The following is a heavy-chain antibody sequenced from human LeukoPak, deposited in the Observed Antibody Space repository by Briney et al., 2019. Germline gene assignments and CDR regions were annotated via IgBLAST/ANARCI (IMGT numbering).Heavy chain of an antibody. CDR2: ISGSGGGT. Sequence: GGSLRLSCGASGFTFNSYAVSWVRQAPGKGLEWVSAISGSGGGTYYADSVKGRFTISRDNSKNTVYLQMNSLSTEDTAVYYCAKTPTGYSSGRYPGWPVDCWGQGTLVTVSS. J-gene: IGHJ4*02. D-gene: IGHD6-19*01. CDR3: AKTPTGYSSGRYPGWPVDC. V-gene: IGHV3-23*01. CDR1: GFTFNSYA.